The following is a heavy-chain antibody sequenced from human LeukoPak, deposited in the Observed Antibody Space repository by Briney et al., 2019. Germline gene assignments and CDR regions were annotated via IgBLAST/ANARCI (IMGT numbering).Heavy chain of an antibody. D-gene: IGHD6-6*01. CDR3: ARGSSEYSSSSAAFDI. Sequence: GASVKVSCKASGYTFTSYDINWVRQATGQGLEWMGWMNPNSGNTGYAQKFQGRVTMTRNTSISTAYMELSSLRSEDTAAYYCARGSSEYSSSSAAFDIWGQGTMVTVSS. J-gene: IGHJ3*02. CDR2: MNPNSGNT. CDR1: GYTFTSYD. V-gene: IGHV1-8*01.